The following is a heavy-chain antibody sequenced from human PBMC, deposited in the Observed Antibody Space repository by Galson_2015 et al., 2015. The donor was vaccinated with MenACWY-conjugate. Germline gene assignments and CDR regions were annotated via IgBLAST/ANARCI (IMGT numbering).Heavy chain of an antibody. Sequence: ETLSLTCSVSGGSLTAYYWAWIRQPPGKGLEWIGSIYYSGSTNYNPSLKSRVTISVDTSKNRFSLKLSSVTAADTAVYYCARHHYGSGSYYYDVIDYWGQGTLVTVSS. D-gene: IGHD3-10*01. CDR2: IYYSGST. J-gene: IGHJ4*02. CDR1: GGSLTAYY. V-gene: IGHV4-39*01. CDR3: ARHHYGSGSYYYDVIDY.